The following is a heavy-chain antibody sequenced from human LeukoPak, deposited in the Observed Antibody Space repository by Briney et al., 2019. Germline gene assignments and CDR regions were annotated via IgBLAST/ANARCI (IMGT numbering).Heavy chain of an antibody. CDR1: GYSFTSYW. J-gene: IGHJ4*02. Sequence: GEPLKISCKGSGYSFTSYWISWVRQMPGKGLEWMGRIDPSDSYTNYSPSFQGHVTISADKSISTAYLQWSSLKASDTAMYYCAISRYCGGDCYPPFDYWGQGTLVTVSS. D-gene: IGHD2-21*02. CDR3: AISRYCGGDCYPPFDY. V-gene: IGHV5-10-1*01. CDR2: IDPSDSYT.